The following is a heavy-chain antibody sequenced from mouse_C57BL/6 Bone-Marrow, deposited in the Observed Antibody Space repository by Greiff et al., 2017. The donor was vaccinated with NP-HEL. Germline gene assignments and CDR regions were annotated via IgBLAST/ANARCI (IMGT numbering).Heavy chain of an antibody. Sequence: EVQLQQSGPELVKPGASVKISCKASGYTFTDYYMNWVRQTKGKSLKWMGDINPNKVGTSYNQKFKAKPPLTEDKSSSTAYMELRSLTSEDSAVYYCARGREGIYYDYDGYYFDYWGQGTTLTVSS. D-gene: IGHD2-4*01. CDR2: INPNKVGT. CDR3: ARGREGIYYDYDGYYFDY. CDR1: GYTFTDYY. V-gene: IGHV1-26*01. J-gene: IGHJ2*01.